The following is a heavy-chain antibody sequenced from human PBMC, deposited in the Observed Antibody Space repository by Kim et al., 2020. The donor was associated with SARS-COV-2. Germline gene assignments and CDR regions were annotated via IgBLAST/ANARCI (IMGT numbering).Heavy chain of an antibody. CDR3: ARHPTAKVLRFLEWLLYLAY. Sequence: SRVTISVDTSKNQFSLKLSSVTAADTAVYYCARHPTAKVLRFLEWLLYLAYWGQGTLVTVSS. J-gene: IGHJ4*02. V-gene: IGHV4-39*01. D-gene: IGHD3-3*01.